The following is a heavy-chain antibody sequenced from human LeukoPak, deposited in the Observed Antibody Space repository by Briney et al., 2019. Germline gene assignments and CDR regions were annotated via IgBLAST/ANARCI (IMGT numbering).Heavy chain of an antibody. J-gene: IGHJ4*02. V-gene: IGHV3-23*01. CDR2: ISGSGGTT. CDR3: AKSAGSGSSGWYN. D-gene: IGHD6-19*01. CDR1: GFTFSSYA. Sequence: GRSLRLSCAASGFTFSSYAMHWVRQAPGKGLEWVSTISGSGGTTYYADSVKGRFTISRDNSKNTLYLQMNSLRAEDTAVYYCAKSAGSGSSGWYNWGQGTLVTVSS.